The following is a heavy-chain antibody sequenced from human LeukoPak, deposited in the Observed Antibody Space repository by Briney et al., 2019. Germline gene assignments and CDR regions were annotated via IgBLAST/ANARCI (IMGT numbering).Heavy chain of an antibody. V-gene: IGHV1-2*02. Sequence: ASVKVSCKASGYTFTGYYMHWVRQAPGQGLEWMGWINPNSGGTNYAQKFQGRVTMTGDTSISTAYMELSRLRSDDTAVYYCARDNRSGSYYEFDYWGQGTLVTVSS. CDR3: ARDNRSGSYYEFDY. J-gene: IGHJ4*02. D-gene: IGHD1-26*01. CDR1: GYTFTGYY. CDR2: INPNSGGT.